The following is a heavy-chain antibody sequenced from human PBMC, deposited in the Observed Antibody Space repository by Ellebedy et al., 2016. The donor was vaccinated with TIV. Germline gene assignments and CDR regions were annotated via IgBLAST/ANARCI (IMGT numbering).Heavy chain of an antibody. CDR2: INHSGST. D-gene: IGHD3-22*01. J-gene: IGHJ3*02. V-gene: IGHV4-34*01. Sequence: SETLSLTXAVYGGSFSGYYWSWIRQPPGKGLEWIGEINHSGSTNYNPSLKSRVTISVDTSKNQFSLKLSSVTAADTAVYYCARPLLDYYDSSAYDAFDIWGQGTMVTVSS. CDR3: ARPLLDYYDSSAYDAFDI. CDR1: GGSFSGYY.